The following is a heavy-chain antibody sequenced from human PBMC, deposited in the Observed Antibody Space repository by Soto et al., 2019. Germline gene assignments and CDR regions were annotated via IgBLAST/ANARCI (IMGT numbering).Heavy chain of an antibody. CDR2: TYYRSKWYN. Sequence: PSQTLSLTCAISGDSVSSNSAAWNWIRQSPSRGLEWLGRTYYRSKWYNDYAVSVKSRITINPDTSKNQFSLQLNSVTPEDTAVYHCARVHLVAGSAFYCAMDVWGPGTAVTVSS. CDR3: ARVHLVAGSAFYCAMDV. J-gene: IGHJ6*02. V-gene: IGHV6-1*01. CDR1: GDSVSSNSAA. D-gene: IGHD6-6*01.